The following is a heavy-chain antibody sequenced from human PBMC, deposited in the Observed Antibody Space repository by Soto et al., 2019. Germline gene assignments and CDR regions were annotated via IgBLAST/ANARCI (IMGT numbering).Heavy chain of an antibody. CDR2: ISQSGNT. V-gene: IGHV4-4*02. CDR3: ATIGGVYNATPWGKGS. CDR1: GGSISSSTY. J-gene: IGHJ5*02. Sequence: QVLLQESGPGLVKPSGTLSLTCTVSGGSISSSTYWSWVRQPPGKGLEWIGDISQSGNTNYNPSRKRRLITSLDTSKNQFSPKVTSVTAADTAVYYCATIGGVYNATPWGKGSWGQGTLVHVSS. D-gene: IGHD3-16*01.